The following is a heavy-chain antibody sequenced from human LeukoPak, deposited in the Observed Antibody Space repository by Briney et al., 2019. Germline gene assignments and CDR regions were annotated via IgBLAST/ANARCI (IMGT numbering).Heavy chain of an antibody. D-gene: IGHD5-18*01. CDR3: ARDRVYSYGPDSAFYGMDV. J-gene: IGHJ6*02. CDR1: GYTFTSYG. Sequence: ASVKVSCKASGYTFTSYGISWVRQAPGQGLEWMGWISAYNGNTNYAQKLQGRVTMTTDTSTSTAYMELRSLRSDDTAVYYCARDRVYSYGPDSAFYGMDVWGQGTTVTVSS. V-gene: IGHV1-18*01. CDR2: ISAYNGNT.